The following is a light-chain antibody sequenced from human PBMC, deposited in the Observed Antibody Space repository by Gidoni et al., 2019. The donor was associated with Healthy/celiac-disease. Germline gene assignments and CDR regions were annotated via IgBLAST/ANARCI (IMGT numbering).Light chain of an antibody. CDR3: QKYNSAPLT. CDR1: QGIINY. J-gene: IGKJ4*01. V-gene: IGKV1-27*01. Sequence: DIQLTQSPSSLSASVGDRVTITCRASQGIINYLAWYQQKPGKVPKLLLYAASTLQSGVPSRFSGSGSGTDFTLIISSLQPEDVATYYCQKYNSAPLTFGGGTKVEIK. CDR2: AAS.